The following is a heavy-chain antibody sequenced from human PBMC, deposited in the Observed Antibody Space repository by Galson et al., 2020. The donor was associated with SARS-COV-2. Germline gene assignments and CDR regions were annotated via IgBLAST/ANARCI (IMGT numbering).Heavy chain of an antibody. CDR1: GFTFSNYA. Sequence: GGSLRLSCAASGFTFSNYAMSWVRQAPGKGLECVSIIDSGGNTYYADSVKGRFTISRDNSKNKLFLQMNSLGPEDTALYYCAKSLIGAMQKWFDPWGQGTLVTVSS. CDR2: IIDSGGNT. V-gene: IGHV3-23*03. J-gene: IGHJ5*02. D-gene: IGHD2-21*01. CDR3: AKSLIGAMQKWFDP.